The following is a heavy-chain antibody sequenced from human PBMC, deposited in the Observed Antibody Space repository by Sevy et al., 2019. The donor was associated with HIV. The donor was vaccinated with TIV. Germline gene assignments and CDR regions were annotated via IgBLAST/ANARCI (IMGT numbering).Heavy chain of an antibody. V-gene: IGHV1-69*13. CDR1: GGTFSSYA. CDR3: AINGGSNIVVVTAIPGNWFDP. J-gene: IGHJ5*02. Sequence: ASVKVSYKASGGTFSSYAISWVRQAPGQGLEWMGGIIPIFGTANYAQKFQGRVTITADESTSTAYMELSSLRSEDTAVYYCAINGGSNIVVVTAIPGNWFDPWGQGTLVTVSS. D-gene: IGHD2-21*02. CDR2: IIPIFGTA.